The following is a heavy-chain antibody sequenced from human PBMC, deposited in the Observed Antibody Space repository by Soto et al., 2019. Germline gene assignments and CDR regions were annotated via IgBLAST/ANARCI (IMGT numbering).Heavy chain of an antibody. J-gene: IGHJ6*02. Sequence: QVQLVESGGGVVQPGRSLRLSCAASGFTFSSYGMHWVRQAPGKGLEWVALISYDGSNKYYAGSVKGRFTISRDNSKNTLYLQMNSLRAEDTAVYYCAKVSVPAAIAYYYYGMDVWGQGTTVTVSS. CDR3: AKVSVPAAIAYYYYGMDV. D-gene: IGHD2-2*01. V-gene: IGHV3-30*18. CDR2: ISYDGSNK. CDR1: GFTFSSYG.